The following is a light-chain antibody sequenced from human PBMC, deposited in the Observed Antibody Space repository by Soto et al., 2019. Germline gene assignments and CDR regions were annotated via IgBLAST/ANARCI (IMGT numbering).Light chain of an antibody. J-gene: IGKJ5*01. CDR2: GAS. Sequence: EIVLTQSPGTLSLSPGERATLSCRASQSVSSSYLAWYQQKPGQAPRLLIYGASSRATGIPDRFSGSGSGTDFTLTISRLEPEDFAVYYCQQYNEWPPFTFGQGTRLEI. CDR3: QQYNEWPPFT. CDR1: QSVSSSY. V-gene: IGKV3-20*01.